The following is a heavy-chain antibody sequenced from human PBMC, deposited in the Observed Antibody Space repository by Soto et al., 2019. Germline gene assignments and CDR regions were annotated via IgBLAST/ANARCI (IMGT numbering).Heavy chain of an antibody. J-gene: IGHJ5*02. D-gene: IGHD5-12*01. V-gene: IGHV5-10-1*01. CDR2: IDPSDSYT. CDR3: ARHVVATINWFDP. Sequence: GESLKISCKGSGYSFTSYWISLVRQMPGKGLEWMGRIDPSDSYTNYSPSFQGHVTISADKSISTAYPQWSSLKASDTAMYYCARHVVATINWFDPWGQGTLVTVSS. CDR1: GYSFTSYW.